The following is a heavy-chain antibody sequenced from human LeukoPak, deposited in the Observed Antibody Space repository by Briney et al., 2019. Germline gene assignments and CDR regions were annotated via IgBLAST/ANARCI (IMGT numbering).Heavy chain of an antibody. Sequence: GASVKVSCKASGYTFNGYGISWVRQAPGQGLEWVGWISAYNDNTNYAQKVQGRVTMTTDISTSTAYMEMRSLRSDDTAVYYCGREDSGSYYTDYRGQGTLVTVSS. CDR1: GYTFNGYG. V-gene: IGHV1-18*01. J-gene: IGHJ4*02. CDR3: GREDSGSYYTDY. CDR2: ISAYNDNT. D-gene: IGHD1-26*01.